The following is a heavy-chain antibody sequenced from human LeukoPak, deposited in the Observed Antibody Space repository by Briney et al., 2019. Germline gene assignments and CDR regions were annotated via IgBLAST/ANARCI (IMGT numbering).Heavy chain of an antibody. CDR3: ARAMGGYFDY. D-gene: IGHD3-16*01. CDR1: GCSFSSYY. V-gene: IGHV4-59*01. Sequence: SETLSLTCTVSGCSFSSYYWSWIRQPPGKGLEWVGYIYYSGSTKYNPSLKSGVTIPVETSKNQFSLNLSAETAADAAVYFCARAMGGYFDYWGQGTLVTVSS. CDR2: IYYSGST. J-gene: IGHJ4*02.